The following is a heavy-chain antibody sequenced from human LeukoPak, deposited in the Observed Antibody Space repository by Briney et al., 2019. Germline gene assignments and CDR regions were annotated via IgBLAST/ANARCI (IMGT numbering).Heavy chain of an antibody. V-gene: IGHV1-69*04. D-gene: IGHD1-26*01. CDR2: IIPILGIA. Sequence: GASVKVSCKASGGTFSSYAISWVRQAPGQGLEWMGRIIPILGIANYAQKFQGRVTITADKSTSTAYMELSSLRSEDTAVYYCARDWAGGSGRFDYWGQGTLVTVSS. J-gene: IGHJ4*02. CDR1: GGTFSSYA. CDR3: ARDWAGGSGRFDY.